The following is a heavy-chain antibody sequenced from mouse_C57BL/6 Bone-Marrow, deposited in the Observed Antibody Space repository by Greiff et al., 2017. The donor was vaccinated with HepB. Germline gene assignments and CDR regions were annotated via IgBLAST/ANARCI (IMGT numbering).Heavy chain of an antibody. CDR3: ARRDYGNYVAWFAY. CDR2: IDPEDGET. D-gene: IGHD2-1*01. J-gene: IGHJ3*01. V-gene: IGHV14-2*01. CDR1: GFNIKDYY. Sequence: EVQLQQSGAELVKPGASVKLSCTASGFNIKDYYMHWVKQRTEQGLEWIGRIDPEDGETKYAPKFQDKATITADTSSNTAYLQLSRLTSEDTAVYYCARRDYGNYVAWFAYWGQGTLVTVSA.